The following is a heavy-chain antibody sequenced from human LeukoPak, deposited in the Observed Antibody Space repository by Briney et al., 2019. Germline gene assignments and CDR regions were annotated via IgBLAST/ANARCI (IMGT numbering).Heavy chain of an antibody. J-gene: IGHJ4*02. CDR3: VRYFWLAKFDY. V-gene: IGHV3-11*01. D-gene: IGHD6-19*01. CDR2: ISSSGSTK. CDR1: GFTFSDYY. Sequence: GGPLRLSCVASGFTFSDYYMSWIRKAPGKGLGWVSYISSSGSTKYYADAVKGRFTISRDNAKNSLYLQMSSLRAEDTAVYYCVRYFWLAKFDYWGQGTLVIVSS.